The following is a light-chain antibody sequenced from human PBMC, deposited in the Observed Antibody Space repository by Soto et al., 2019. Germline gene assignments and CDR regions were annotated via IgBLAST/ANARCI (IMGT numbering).Light chain of an antibody. CDR1: NSDVGGYNY. CDR2: DVR. Sequence: QSALTQPRSVSGSPGQSVTISCTGTNSDVGGYNYVSWYQQHPGKAPKLMIYDVRKRPSGVPDRFPGSKSDNTASLTISGLQAEDEADYYCCSYAGSSTHYVFGTGTKVTVL. V-gene: IGLV2-11*01. CDR3: CSYAGSSTHYV. J-gene: IGLJ1*01.